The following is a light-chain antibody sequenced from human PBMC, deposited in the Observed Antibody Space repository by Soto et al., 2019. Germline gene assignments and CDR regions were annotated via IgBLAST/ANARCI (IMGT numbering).Light chain of an antibody. J-gene: IGKJ1*01. CDR1: ENVRTF. CDR2: GAS. CDR3: QQYNSYWT. Sequence: EVVLTQSPATLSLSPGERATLSCRASENVRTFVDWYQQKPGQAPRLLIYGASNRATGIPARFSGSGSGTEFTLTISSLQPDDFATYYCQQYNSYWTFGQGTKVEIK. V-gene: IGKV3-11*01.